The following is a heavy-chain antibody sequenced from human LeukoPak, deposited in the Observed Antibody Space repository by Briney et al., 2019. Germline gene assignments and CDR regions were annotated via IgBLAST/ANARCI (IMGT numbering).Heavy chain of an antibody. Sequence: PSETLSLTCAVYGGSFSGYYWSWIRQPPGKGLEWIGEINHSGSTNYNPSLKSRVTISVDTSKNQFSLKLNSVTAADTAVYYCATSALDYGDFDSLFDYWGQGTLVTVSS. J-gene: IGHJ4*02. CDR1: GGSFSGYY. D-gene: IGHD4-17*01. CDR2: INHSGST. V-gene: IGHV4-34*01. CDR3: ATSALDYGDFDSLFDY.